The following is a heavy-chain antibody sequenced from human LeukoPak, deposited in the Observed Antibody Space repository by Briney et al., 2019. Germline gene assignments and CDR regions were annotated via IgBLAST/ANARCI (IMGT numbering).Heavy chain of an antibody. V-gene: IGHV3-23*01. CDR2: ISGSGDTT. CDR1: EFTFSSCA. J-gene: IGHJ4*02. CDR3: ARGIIVVVPAAHEPFDY. Sequence: GGSLRLSCAASEFTFSSCAMSWVRQAPGKGLEWVSAISGSGDTTYYADSVKGRFTISRDNSKNTLYLQMNSLRAEDTAVYYCARGIIVVVPAAHEPFDYWGQGTLVTVSS. D-gene: IGHD2-2*01.